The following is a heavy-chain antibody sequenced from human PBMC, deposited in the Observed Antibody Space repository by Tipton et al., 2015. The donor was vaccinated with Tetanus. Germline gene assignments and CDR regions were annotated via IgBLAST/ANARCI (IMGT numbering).Heavy chain of an antibody. CDR3: ARGLLKHGDYWAFDI. CDR1: GGSISSGGFS. D-gene: IGHD4-17*01. V-gene: IGHV4-30-2*01. J-gene: IGHJ3*02. CDR2: IYDSGSS. Sequence: TLSLTCAVSGGSISSGGFSWHWIRQPPGKALEWIGHIYDSGSSYSNPSLKSRVTISVDRSKNQFSLSLSSVTAADTAMCYCARGLLKHGDYWAFDIWGQGTMLTVSS.